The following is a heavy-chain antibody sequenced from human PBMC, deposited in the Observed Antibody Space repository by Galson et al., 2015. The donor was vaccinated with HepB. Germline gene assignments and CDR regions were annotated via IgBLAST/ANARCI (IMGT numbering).Heavy chain of an antibody. CDR2: INAGNGNT. J-gene: IGHJ4*02. D-gene: IGHD5-12*01. V-gene: IGHV1-3*01. CDR3: ARGYRGYDALFDY. Sequence: SVKVSCKASGYTFTSYAMHWVRQAPGQRLEWMGWINAGNGNTKYSQKFQGRVTITRDTSASTAYMELSSLRSEDTAVYYCARGYRGYDALFDYWGQGTLDTVSS. CDR1: GYTFTSYA.